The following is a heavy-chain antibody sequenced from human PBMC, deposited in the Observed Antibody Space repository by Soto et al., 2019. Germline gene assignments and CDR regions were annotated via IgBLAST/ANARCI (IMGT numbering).Heavy chain of an antibody. CDR1: GYTFTSYA. CDR2: INAGNGNT. CDR3: ARDFASRYYYGSGSNSDY. V-gene: IGHV1-3*01. Sequence: ASVKVSCKASGYTFTSYAMHWVRQAPGQRLEWKGWINAGNGNTKYSQKFQGRVTITRDTSASTAYMELSSLRSEDTAVYYFARDFASRYYYGSGSNSDYWGQGTLVTAPQ. J-gene: IGHJ4*02. D-gene: IGHD3-10*01.